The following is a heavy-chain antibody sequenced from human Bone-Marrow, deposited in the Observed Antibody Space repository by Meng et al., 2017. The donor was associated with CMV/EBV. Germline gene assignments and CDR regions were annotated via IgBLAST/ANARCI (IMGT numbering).Heavy chain of an antibody. Sequence: SVNVSCKATVYTFTGYYMHWVRQAPGQGLEWMGWISAYNGNTNYAQKLQGRVTMTTDTSTSTAYMELRSLRSDDTAVYYCARDTAIAVAVTLDYWGQGTLVTVSS. CDR1: VYTFTGYY. CDR2: ISAYNGNT. J-gene: IGHJ4*02. D-gene: IGHD6-19*01. CDR3: ARDTAIAVAVTLDY. V-gene: IGHV1-18*04.